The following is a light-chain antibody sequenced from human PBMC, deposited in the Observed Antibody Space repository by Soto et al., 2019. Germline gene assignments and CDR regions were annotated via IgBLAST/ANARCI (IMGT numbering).Light chain of an antibody. CDR2: GGS. J-gene: IGKJ2*01. CDR1: QIVSSGY. Sequence: ENVLTQSPGTLSLSPGERATLSCRASQIVSSGYLAWYQHKPGQAPRLLIYGGSTRATGIPDRFRGSWSGTDFTLTISGLEPEDFAVYYCQRFGEAFGQGTKLEIK. CDR3: QRFGEA. V-gene: IGKV3-20*01.